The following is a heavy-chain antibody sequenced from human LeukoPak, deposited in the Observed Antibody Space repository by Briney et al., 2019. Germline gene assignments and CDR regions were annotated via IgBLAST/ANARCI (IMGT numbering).Heavy chain of an antibody. Sequence: GGSLRLSCAASGVTFSSYAMSWVRQAPGKGREWVSGISGSGGRIYYADSVKGRFTISRDNSKNTLYLQMNSLRPEDTAVYYCATEGRVGIVGGTSRDFEYWGQGTVVTVSS. J-gene: IGHJ4*02. CDR1: GVTFSSYA. D-gene: IGHD3-22*01. CDR2: ISGSGGRI. V-gene: IGHV3-23*01. CDR3: ATEGRVGIVGGTSRDFEY.